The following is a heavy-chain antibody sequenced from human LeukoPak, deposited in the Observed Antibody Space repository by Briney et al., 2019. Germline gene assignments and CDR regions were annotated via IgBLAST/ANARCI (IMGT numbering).Heavy chain of an antibody. J-gene: IGHJ6*03. D-gene: IGHD5-12*01. Sequence: PGGSLRLSCEASGFSVSSNFMSWVRQAPGKGLEWVSVIYSGGTTYNADSVRGRFTISRDNSKNTLYLQMNSLRAEDTAVYYCARDGYGYNYMDVWGKGTTFTASS. CDR1: GFSVSSNF. V-gene: IGHV3-53*01. CDR2: IYSGGTT. CDR3: ARDGYGYNYMDV.